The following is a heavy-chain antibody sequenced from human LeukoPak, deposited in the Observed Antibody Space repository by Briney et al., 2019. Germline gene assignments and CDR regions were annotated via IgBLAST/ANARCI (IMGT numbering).Heavy chain of an antibody. J-gene: IGHJ6*03. V-gene: IGHV3-53*01. CDR1: GFIVSSNY. CDR2: IYSGGST. Sequence: GGSLRLSCAASGFIVSSNYMSWVRQAPGKGLEWVSVIYSGGSTYYADSVKGRFTISRDNSKNTLYLQMNSLRAEDTAVYYCARDRREPLHYYYYMDVWGKGTTVTVSS. D-gene: IGHD1-26*01. CDR3: ARDRREPLHYYYYMDV.